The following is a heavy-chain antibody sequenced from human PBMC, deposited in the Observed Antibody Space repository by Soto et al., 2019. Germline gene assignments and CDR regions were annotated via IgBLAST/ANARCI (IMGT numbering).Heavy chain of an antibody. D-gene: IGHD3-10*01. V-gene: IGHV4-39*01. Sequence: QLQLQESGPGLVKPSETLSLTCTVSGGSISSSSYYWGWIRQPPGKGLEWIGSIYYSGSTYYNPALKSRVPIAADTSKHRFSPRLRSVTAADTAVYHCARRGSGSYQDYWGQGTLVTVSS. J-gene: IGHJ4*02. CDR3: ARRGSGSYQDY. CDR1: GGSISSSSYY. CDR2: IYYSGST.